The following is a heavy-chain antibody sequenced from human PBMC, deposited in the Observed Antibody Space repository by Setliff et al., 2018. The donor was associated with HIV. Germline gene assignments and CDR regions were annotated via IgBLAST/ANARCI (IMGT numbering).Heavy chain of an antibody. CDR1: GGTFSSYA. CDR3: ARDYSGYGSGSYFNF. Sequence: GASVKVSCKASGGTFSSYAISWVRQAPGQGLEWMGGIIPILGIANYAQKFQGRVTITADKSTSTAYMELSSLRSEDTAVYYCARDYSGYGSGSYFNFWGQGTLVTVSS. J-gene: IGHJ4*02. V-gene: IGHV1-69*10. CDR2: IIPILGIA. D-gene: IGHD3-10*01.